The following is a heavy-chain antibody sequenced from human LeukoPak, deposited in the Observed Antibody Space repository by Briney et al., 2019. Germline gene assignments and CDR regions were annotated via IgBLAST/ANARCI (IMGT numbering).Heavy chain of an antibody. V-gene: IGHV3-30*04. D-gene: IGHD4-23*01. J-gene: IGHJ2*01. Sequence: PGMSLRLSCATSGFTFSSYAVHWVRQAPGKGLEWVAVILFDGSNEYYADSVKGRFTISRDSSKNTLYLQMNNLRVEDTAVYYCARDDYGGIHWYFDLWGRGTVVTVSS. CDR1: GFTFSSYA. CDR3: ARDDYGGIHWYFDL. CDR2: ILFDGSNE.